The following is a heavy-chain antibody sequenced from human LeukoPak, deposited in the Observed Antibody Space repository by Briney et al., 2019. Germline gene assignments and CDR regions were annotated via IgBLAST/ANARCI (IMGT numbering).Heavy chain of an antibody. CDR3: ASLTTVTPGYFQH. V-gene: IGHV4-31*03. CDR2: IYYSGST. J-gene: IGHJ1*01. D-gene: IGHD4-17*01. Sequence: SETLSLTCTVSGGSISSGGYYWSWIRQHPGKGLEWIGYIYYSGSTYYNPSLKSRVTISVDTSKNQLSLKLSSVTAADTAVYYCASLTTVTPGYFQHWGQGTLVTVSS. CDR1: GGSISSGGYY.